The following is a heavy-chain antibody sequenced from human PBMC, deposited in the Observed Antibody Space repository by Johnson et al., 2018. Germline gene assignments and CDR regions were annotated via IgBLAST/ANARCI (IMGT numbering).Heavy chain of an antibody. CDR1: GFNFSSYS. J-gene: IGHJ3*02. CDR3: TTGNYGACDI. Sequence: VQLVQSGGGLVKPGGSLRLSCAASGFNFSSYSMNWVRQAPGKGLEWVGHIKSKTDGGTTEYVAPVKGRFTISRDDSKNTLYVQMNSLKTEDTAVYYCTTGNYGACDIGGQGTMVTVSS. V-gene: IGHV3-15*01. CDR2: IKSKTDGGTT. D-gene: IGHD1-7*01.